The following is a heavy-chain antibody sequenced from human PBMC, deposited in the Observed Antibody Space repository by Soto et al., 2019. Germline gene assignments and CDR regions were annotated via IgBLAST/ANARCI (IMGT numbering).Heavy chain of an antibody. CDR1: GGTFDSYT. J-gene: IGHJ6*02. V-gene: IGHV1-69*08. Sequence: GASVEVSCKASGGTFDSYTIRWGRQAPGQSLEWMGRIIPILGTANYAQKFQGRVTITADESTSTAYMELSSLRSEDTAVYYCALHYGSGSNYYYYGMDVWGQGTTVTVSS. CDR3: ALHYGSGSNYYYYGMDV. D-gene: IGHD3-10*01. CDR2: IIPILGTA.